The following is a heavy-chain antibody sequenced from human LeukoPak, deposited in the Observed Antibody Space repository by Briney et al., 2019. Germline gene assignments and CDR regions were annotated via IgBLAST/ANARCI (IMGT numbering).Heavy chain of an antibody. CDR1: GGSIRSTTHY. CDR3: ASTDWNYAR. J-gene: IGHJ4*02. V-gene: IGHV4-61*05. Sequence: PSETLSLTCTVSGGSIRSTTHYWSWMRQSPGKGLEWIGYIYYSGSTNYNPSPKSRVTISLDTSKNQFSLQLSSVTAADTAVYYCASTDWNYARWGQGILVTVSS. CDR2: IYYSGST. D-gene: IGHD1-7*01.